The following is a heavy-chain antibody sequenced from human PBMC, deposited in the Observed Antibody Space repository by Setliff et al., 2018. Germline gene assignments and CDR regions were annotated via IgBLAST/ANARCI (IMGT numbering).Heavy chain of an antibody. V-gene: IGHV1-2*04. D-gene: IGHD3-16*01. CDR2: INPKTGGT. CDR3: ARSDHLVVDGFDV. Sequence: GASVKVSCKTSGHAFTDNHIHWVRQAPGQGLEWMGWINPKTGGTNLAQKFQGWVSMTRDTSITTAYMELSRLTSDDMAVYFCARSDHLVVDGFDVWGQGTMVTVSS. CDR1: GHAFTDNH. J-gene: IGHJ3*01.